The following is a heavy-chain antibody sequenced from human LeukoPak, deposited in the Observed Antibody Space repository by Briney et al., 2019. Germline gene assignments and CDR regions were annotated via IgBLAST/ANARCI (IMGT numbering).Heavy chain of an antibody. CDR3: ARNQKGASDAFDI. Sequence: EGSLRLSCAASGFTFNYYWMSWVRQPPGKGLEWVANIKQDGSEKRYVDSMKGRFTISRDNANNSLYLHMNSLRVEDTAIYYCARNQKGASDAFDIWGLGTTVTVSS. CDR2: IKQDGSEK. V-gene: IGHV3-7*01. CDR1: GFTFNYYW. J-gene: IGHJ3*02.